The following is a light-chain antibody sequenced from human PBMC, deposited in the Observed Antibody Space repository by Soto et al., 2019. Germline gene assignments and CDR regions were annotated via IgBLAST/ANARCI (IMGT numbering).Light chain of an antibody. J-gene: IGKJ1*01. CDR1: QTVIHNY. CDR3: QQYNSYRRT. Sequence: EIVLTQSPDTLSLSPGETATLSCRASQTVIHNYLAWHQQKPGQAPRLLIYGASSRATGIPDRFSGSGSGTDFTLTISSLQPDDFTTYYCQQYNSYRRTFGQGTKVDIK. V-gene: IGKV3-20*01. CDR2: GAS.